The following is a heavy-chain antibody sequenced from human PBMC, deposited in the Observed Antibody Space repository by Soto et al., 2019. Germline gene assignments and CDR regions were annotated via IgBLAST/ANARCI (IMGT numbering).Heavy chain of an antibody. Sequence: ASVKVSCKASGFTLTSNGISWVRQAPGQGLEWMGWISAYNGNTNYAQKLQGRVTMTTDTSTSTAYMELRSLRSDDTAVYYCARXDEGYCSGGSCYYNYWGQGTLVTVSS. CDR2: ISAYNGNT. CDR3: ARXDEGYCSGGSCYYNY. V-gene: IGHV1-18*01. D-gene: IGHD2-15*01. CDR1: GFTLTSNG. J-gene: IGHJ4*02.